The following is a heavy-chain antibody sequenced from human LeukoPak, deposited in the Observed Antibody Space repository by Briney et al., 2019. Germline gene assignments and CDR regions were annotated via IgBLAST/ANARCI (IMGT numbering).Heavy chain of an antibody. CDR2: IYYSGST. CDR3: AMYCSSTSCYQAVFDP. J-gene: IGHJ5*02. D-gene: IGHD2-2*01. CDR1: GGSISSGGYY. Sequence: KSSQTLSLTCTVSGGSISSGGYYWSWIRQHPGKGLEWIGYIYYSGSTYYNPSLKSRVTKSVDTSKNQFSLKLSSVTAADTAVYYCAMYCSSTSCYQAVFDPWGQGTLVTVSS. V-gene: IGHV4-31*03.